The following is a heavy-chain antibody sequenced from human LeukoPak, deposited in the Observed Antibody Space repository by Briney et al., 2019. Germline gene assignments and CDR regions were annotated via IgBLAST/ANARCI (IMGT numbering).Heavy chain of an antibody. J-gene: IGHJ6*04. CDR3: ARGGYSSSWTYYYYGMDV. Sequence: SVKVSCKASGGTFSSYAISWVRQAPGQGLEWMGGIIPIFGTANYAQKFQGRVTITADESTSTAYMELSSLRSEDTAVYYCARGGYSSSWTYYYYGMDVWGKGTTVTVSP. D-gene: IGHD6-13*01. CDR1: GGTFSSYA. CDR2: IIPIFGTA. V-gene: IGHV1-69*01.